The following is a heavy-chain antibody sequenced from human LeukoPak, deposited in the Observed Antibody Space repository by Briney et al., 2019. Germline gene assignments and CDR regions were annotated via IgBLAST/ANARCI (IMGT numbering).Heavy chain of an antibody. Sequence: GGSLRLSCAASGFTFSSYSMNWVRQAPGKGLEWVSYISSSSSTIYYADSVKGRFTISRDNAKNSLYLQMNSLRDEDTAVYYCARDRAMYSSGWQHYYYYYGMDVWGQGTTVTVSS. CDR2: ISSSSSTI. V-gene: IGHV3-48*02. CDR3: ARDRAMYSSGWQHYYYYYGMDV. D-gene: IGHD6-19*01. CDR1: GFTFSSYS. J-gene: IGHJ6*02.